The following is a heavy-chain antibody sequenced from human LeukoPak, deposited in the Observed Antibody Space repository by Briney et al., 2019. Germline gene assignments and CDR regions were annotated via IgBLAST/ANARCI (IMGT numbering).Heavy chain of an antibody. CDR1: GFTFSNGW. CDR3: TALLGITATLVY. D-gene: IGHD7-27*01. J-gene: IGHJ4*02. CDR2: IKSKTDGGTA. V-gene: IGHV3-15*01. Sequence: GGSLRLSCAASGFTFSNGWISWVRQAPGKGLEWVGRIKSKTDGGTAACAAPVKGRFTISRDDSENTLYLQMNSLKSEDTAVYYCTALLGITATLVYWGQGTLVTVSS.